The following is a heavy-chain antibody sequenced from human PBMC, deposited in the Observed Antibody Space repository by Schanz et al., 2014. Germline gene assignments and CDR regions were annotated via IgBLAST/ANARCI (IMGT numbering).Heavy chain of an antibody. CDR2: IYSRGSS. J-gene: IGHJ5*02. CDR1: GGSISSATYY. CDR3: ARGGSVATIAPYTWFDP. V-gene: IGHV4-61*02. Sequence: QVQLQESGPGLVKPSQTLSLTCTVSGGSISSATYYWSWVRQPAGKGLEWIGRIYSRGSSTYNPSLKRRVTIPIAAPNTQPSLRLNSLTAADTAVYYCARGGSVATIAPYTWFDPWGQGALVTVSS. D-gene: IGHD5-12*01.